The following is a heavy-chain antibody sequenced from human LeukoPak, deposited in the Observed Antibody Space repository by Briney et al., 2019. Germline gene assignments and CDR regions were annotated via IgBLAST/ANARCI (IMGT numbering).Heavy chain of an antibody. CDR2: IYYSGST. V-gene: IGHV4-39*07. D-gene: IGHD3-10*01. Sequence: SETLSLTCTVSGGSISSSSYYWGWIRQPPGKGLEWLGSIYYSGSTYYNPSLKGRVTISVDTSKNQFSLKLSSVTAADTAVYYCAREVSVLLWFGELRAFDYWGQGTLVTVSS. CDR1: GGSISSSSYY. CDR3: AREVSVLLWFGELRAFDY. J-gene: IGHJ4*02.